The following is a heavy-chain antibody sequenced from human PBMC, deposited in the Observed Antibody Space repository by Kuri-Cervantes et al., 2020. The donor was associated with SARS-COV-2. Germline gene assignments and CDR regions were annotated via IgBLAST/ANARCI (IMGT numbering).Heavy chain of an antibody. CDR3: ARTRYSGYDFGAIYFDY. Sequence: SGPTLVKPTQTLTLTCTFSGLSLSTSGMRVSWIRQPPGKALEWLARIDWDDDKFYSTSLKTRLTISKDTSKNQVVLTMTNMDPVDTATYYCARTRYSGYDFGAIYFDYRGQGTLVTVSS. CDR2: IDWDDDK. V-gene: IGHV2-70*04. D-gene: IGHD5-12*01. CDR1: GLSLSTSGMR. J-gene: IGHJ4*02.